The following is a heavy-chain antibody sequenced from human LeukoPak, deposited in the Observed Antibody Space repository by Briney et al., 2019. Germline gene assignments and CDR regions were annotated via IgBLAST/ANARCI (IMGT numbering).Heavy chain of an antibody. J-gene: IGHJ4*02. V-gene: IGHV3-53*01. CDR1: GLIVRSNY. CDR2: IYSGGKT. CDR3: ARDLSYFDY. Sequence: GGSLRLSCAASGLIVRSNYISWVRQTPGKGLEWVSVIYSGGKTYYADSVKGRFTISRDDSKNTSYLQMNNVRAEDTAIYYCARDLSYFDYWGQGTLVTVSS. D-gene: IGHD2/OR15-2a*01.